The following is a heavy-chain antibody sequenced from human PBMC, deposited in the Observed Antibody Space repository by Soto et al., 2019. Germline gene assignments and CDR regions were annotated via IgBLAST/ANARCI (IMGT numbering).Heavy chain of an antibody. D-gene: IGHD4-17*01. J-gene: IGHJ4*02. CDR2: IGHSGGT. CDR1: GGSFSGYY. V-gene: IGHV4-34*01. CDR3: AKDYSTVTTDPLSVVLFDY. Sequence: SETLSLTCAVYGGSFSGYYWSWIRQPPGKGLEWIGEIGHSGGTVYNPSLESRVTISGDSSNNQFSLKLNSVTAADTAVYYCAKDYSTVTTDPLSVVLFDYWGQGALVTVSS.